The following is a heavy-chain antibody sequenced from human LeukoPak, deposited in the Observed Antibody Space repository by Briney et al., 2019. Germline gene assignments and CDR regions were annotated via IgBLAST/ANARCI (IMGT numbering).Heavy chain of an antibody. Sequence: SGTLSLTCAVYGGSFSGYYWSWIRQPPGKGLEWIGEINHSGGTNYNPSLKSRVSISVDTSKNQFSLKLSSVTAADTAVYYCARRGLWSGYYCFDYWGPGTLVTVSS. CDR2: INHSGGT. CDR1: GGSFSGYY. CDR3: ARRGLWSGYYCFDY. V-gene: IGHV4-34*01. D-gene: IGHD3-3*01. J-gene: IGHJ4*02.